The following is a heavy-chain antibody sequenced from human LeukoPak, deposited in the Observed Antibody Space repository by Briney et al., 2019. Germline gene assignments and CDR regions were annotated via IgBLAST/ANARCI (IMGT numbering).Heavy chain of an antibody. J-gene: IGHJ4*02. CDR2: INPNSGGT. D-gene: IGHD2-15*01. CDR3: ARVGGYCSGGSCYSTDLDY. V-gene: IGHV1-2*02. CDR1: GYTFTGYY. Sequence: ASVKVSCKASGYTFTGYYMHWVRQAPGQGLEWMGWINPNSGGTNYAQKFQGRVTMTRDTSISTAYMELSRLRSDDTAVYYCARVGGYCSGGSCYSTDLDYWGQGTLVTVSS.